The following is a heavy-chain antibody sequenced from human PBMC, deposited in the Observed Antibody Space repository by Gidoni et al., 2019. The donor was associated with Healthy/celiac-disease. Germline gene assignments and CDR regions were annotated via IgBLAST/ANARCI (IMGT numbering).Heavy chain of an antibody. J-gene: IGHJ4*02. V-gene: IGHV1-69*01. CDR1: GGTFSSYA. CDR3: AREVSYGPPLG. Sequence: QVQLVQSGAAVKKPGSTVKVSCKAYGGTFSSYAISWVRQAPGQGLEWMGGIIPIFGTANYAQKFQGRVTITADESTSTAYMELSSLRSEDTAVYYCAREVSYGPPLGWGQGTLVTVSS. CDR2: IIPIFGTA. D-gene: IGHD5-18*01.